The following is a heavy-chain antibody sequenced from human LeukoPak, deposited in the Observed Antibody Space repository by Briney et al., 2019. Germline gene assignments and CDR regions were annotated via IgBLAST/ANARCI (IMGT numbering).Heavy chain of an antibody. J-gene: IGHJ6*03. CDR1: GDSVSSNSAA. V-gene: IGHV6-1*01. CDR3: AREPWIQLWSRGYYMDV. CDR2: TYYKSKWYN. Sequence: SQTLSLTCVISGDSVSSNSAAWNWIRQSPSRGLQWLGRTYYKSKWYNDYAVSVKSRITINPDTSKNQVSLQLNSVTPEDTAVYYCAREPWIQLWSRGYYMDVWGKGTTVTVSS. D-gene: IGHD5-18*01.